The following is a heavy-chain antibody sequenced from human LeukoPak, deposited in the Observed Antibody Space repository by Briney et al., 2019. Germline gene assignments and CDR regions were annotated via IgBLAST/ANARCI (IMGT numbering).Heavy chain of an antibody. CDR3: ARGFRSVTTWGYFDY. CDR1: GFTFSTNY. Sequence: GGSLRLSWAASGFTFSTNYMSWVRQAPGKGLEWVPLIYSGGGTYYADSVKGRFTISRDNSRNTLYLQMNSLRVDDTAVYYCARGFRSVTTWGYFDYWGQGALVTVSS. CDR2: IYSGGGT. V-gene: IGHV3-66*01. D-gene: IGHD4-17*01. J-gene: IGHJ4*02.